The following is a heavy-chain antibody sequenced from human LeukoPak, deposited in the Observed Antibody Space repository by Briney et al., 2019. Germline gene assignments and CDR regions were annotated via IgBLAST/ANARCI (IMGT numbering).Heavy chain of an antibody. D-gene: IGHD3-10*01. CDR2: ISGSGDST. CDR1: GFTFSTSW. CDR3: AKEGASMARAQLFDY. V-gene: IGHV3-23*01. J-gene: IGHJ4*02. Sequence: GGSLRLSCAASGFTFSTSWMTWVRQAPGKGLEWVSGISGSGDSTYYADSVKGRFTISRDNSKNTLYLQMHSLRAEDTAVYYCAKEGASMARAQLFDYWGQGTLVTVSS.